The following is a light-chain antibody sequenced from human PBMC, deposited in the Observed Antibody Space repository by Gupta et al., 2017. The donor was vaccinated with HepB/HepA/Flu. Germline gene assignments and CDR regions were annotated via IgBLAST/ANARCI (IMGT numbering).Light chain of an antibody. CDR3: RQTVDTPFT. J-gene: IGKJ4*01. CDR2: VAS. Sequence: DIQMTQSPSSLSASVGDRVTITCRASQRISSNLNWYQQKPGKVPKLLIYVASSVRSGVPSRFSGSRSAADFTLTINRLLPEDLATYYCRQTVDTPFTFGRGTRLEI. V-gene: IGKV1-39*01. CDR1: QRISSN.